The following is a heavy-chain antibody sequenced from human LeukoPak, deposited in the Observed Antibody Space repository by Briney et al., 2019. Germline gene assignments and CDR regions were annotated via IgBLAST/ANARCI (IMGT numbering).Heavy chain of an antibody. CDR1: GFTFSSYG. CDR3: ARDLGRFAVDYYGMDV. CDR2: VWYDGSNK. D-gene: IGHD2-15*01. J-gene: IGHJ6*02. Sequence: PGGSLRLSCAASGFTFSSYGMHWVRQAPGKGLEWVAVVWYDGSNKYYADSVKGRFTISRDNSKNTLYLQMNSLRAEDTAVYYCARDLGRFAVDYYGMDVWGQGTTVTVSS. V-gene: IGHV3-33*01.